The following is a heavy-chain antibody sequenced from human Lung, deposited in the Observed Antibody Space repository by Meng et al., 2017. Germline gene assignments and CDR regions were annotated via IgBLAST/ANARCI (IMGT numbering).Heavy chain of an antibody. Sequence: VPLQQWGAGMLKPSETLSPTCVVSGGSFSDYYWSWIRQPPGKGLEWIGEINHSGSTNYNPSLESRATISVDTSQNNLSLKLSSVTAADSAVYYCARGPTTMAHDFDYWGQGTLVTVSS. CDR3: ARGPTTMAHDFDY. V-gene: IGHV4-34*01. CDR1: GGSFSDYY. D-gene: IGHD4-11*01. J-gene: IGHJ4*02. CDR2: INHSGST.